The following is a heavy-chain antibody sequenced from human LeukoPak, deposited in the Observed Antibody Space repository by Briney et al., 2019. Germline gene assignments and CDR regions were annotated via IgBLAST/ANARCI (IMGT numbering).Heavy chain of an antibody. J-gene: IGHJ4*02. D-gene: IGHD6-19*01. CDR2: ITRGSGYI. Sequence: GGSLRLSCAASGFTFSTYTMNWVRQARGKGLEWVSSITRGSGYIYYADSVKGRFTIPRDNAKNSLYLQMNSLRAEDTALYYCARVYNSGQNDYWGQGTLVTVSS. CDR3: ARVYNSGQNDY. V-gene: IGHV3-21*01. CDR1: GFTFSTYT.